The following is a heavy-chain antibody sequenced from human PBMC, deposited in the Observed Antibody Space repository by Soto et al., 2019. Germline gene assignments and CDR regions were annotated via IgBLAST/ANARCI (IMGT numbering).Heavy chain of an antibody. V-gene: IGHV3-23*01. Sequence: EVQLLESGGGLVQPGGSLRLSCAASGFTFSSYAMSWVRQAPGKGLEWVSAISGSGGSTYYADSVKGRFTISRDNSKNTLYLQMNSLRAEDTAVYYSAKALTVTTFYFDYWGQGTLVTVSS. D-gene: IGHD4-17*01. CDR3: AKALTVTTFYFDY. J-gene: IGHJ4*02. CDR2: ISGSGGST. CDR1: GFTFSSYA.